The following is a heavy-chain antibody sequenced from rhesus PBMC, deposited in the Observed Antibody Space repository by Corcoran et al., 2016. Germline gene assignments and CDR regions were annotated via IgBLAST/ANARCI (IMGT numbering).Heavy chain of an antibody. J-gene: IGHJ4*01. D-gene: IGHD4-29*01. CDR3: AATPRSSPQYYFDY. V-gene: IGHV4-65*02. CDR2: ISGSSGST. CDR1: CGSISSSNW. Sequence: QVQLQESGPGLVKPSETLSLPCAVSCGSISSSNWLSWIRHPPGKGLEWIGYISGSSGSTYYNPSLKSRVTISKDTSKNQFSLKLSSVTAADTAVYYCAATPRSSPQYYFDYWGQGVLVTVSS.